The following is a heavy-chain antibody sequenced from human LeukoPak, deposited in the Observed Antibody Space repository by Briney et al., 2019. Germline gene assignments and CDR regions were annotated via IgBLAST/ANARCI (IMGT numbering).Heavy chain of an antibody. J-gene: IGHJ5*02. CDR2: MNPNSGNT. V-gene: IGHV1-8*03. CDR3: ARGVTTVTYYNWFDP. Sequence: GASVKVSCKASGYSFTSYYMHWVRQATGQGLEWMGWMNPNSGNTGYAQKFQGRVTITRNTSISTAYMELSSLRSEDTAVYYCARGVTTVTYYNWFDPWGQGTLVTVSS. CDR1: GYSFTSYY. D-gene: IGHD4-11*01.